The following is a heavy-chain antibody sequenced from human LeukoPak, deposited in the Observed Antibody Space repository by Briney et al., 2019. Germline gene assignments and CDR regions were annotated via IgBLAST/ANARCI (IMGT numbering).Heavy chain of an antibody. V-gene: IGHV3-21*01. Sequence: GGSLRLSCAASGFTFDDYSMNCVRQAPGKGLEWVSFISSSSGYIFYAGSMKGRFTISRDNAKNSLYLQMNSLRAEDTAIYYCTRDLRIAMIADAFDLWGQGTMVTVSS. CDR3: TRDLRIAMIADAFDL. CDR2: ISSSSGYI. D-gene: IGHD3-22*01. CDR1: GFTFDDYS. J-gene: IGHJ3*01.